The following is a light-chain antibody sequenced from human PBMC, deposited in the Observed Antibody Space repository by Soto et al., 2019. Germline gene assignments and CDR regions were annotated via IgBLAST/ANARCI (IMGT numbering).Light chain of an antibody. V-gene: IGKV3-11*01. CDR3: QHRRNWPLT. CDR2: DAS. CDR1: QSVNRY. J-gene: IGKJ5*01. Sequence: VLTQSHATLSLSPGERASISRRASQSVNRYLARYQQKPGQAPRLLIYDASNRATGVPARFTVSGSETVFTLTISSLEPEDFAVYYCQHRRNWPLTFGQGTRLEIK.